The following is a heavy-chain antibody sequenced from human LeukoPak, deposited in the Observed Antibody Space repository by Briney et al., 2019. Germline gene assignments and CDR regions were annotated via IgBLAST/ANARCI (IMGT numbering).Heavy chain of an antibody. V-gene: IGHV4-61*09. CDR1: GGSISSGSYY. D-gene: IGHD6-19*01. J-gene: IGHJ3*02. Sequence: SQTLSLTCTVSGGSISSGSYYWSWIRQPAGKGLEWIGYIYYSGSTNYNPSLKSRVTISVDTSKNQFSLKLSSVTAADTAVYYCARQQWLEQDAFDIWGQGTMVTVSS. CDR3: ARQQWLEQDAFDI. CDR2: IYYSGST.